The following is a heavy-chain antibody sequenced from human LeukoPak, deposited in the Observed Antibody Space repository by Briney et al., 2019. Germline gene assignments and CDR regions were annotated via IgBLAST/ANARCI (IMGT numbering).Heavy chain of an antibody. CDR3: ARDTSGYYSFDY. CDR2: ISYSGST. D-gene: IGHD3-22*01. Sequence: PSETLSLTCTVSGGSISSSSNYWGWIRQPPGKGLEWIGTISYSGSTYYNPSLKTRVTISVDTSKNQFSLKLTSVTAADTAIYYCARDTSGYYSFDYWGQGTLLTVSS. V-gene: IGHV4-39*01. J-gene: IGHJ4*02. CDR1: GGSISSSSNY.